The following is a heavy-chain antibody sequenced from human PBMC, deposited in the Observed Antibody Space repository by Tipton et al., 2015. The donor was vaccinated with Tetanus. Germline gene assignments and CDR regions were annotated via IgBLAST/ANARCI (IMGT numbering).Heavy chain of an antibody. D-gene: IGHD3-10*01. CDR3: ARHPPPYYYGSGSYLDY. J-gene: IGHJ4*02. CDR1: GASFSSGDYY. CDR2: IYYSGST. Sequence: TLSLTCTVSGASFSSGDYYWSWIRKPPGKDLEWIGSIYYSGSTFYHPFLQSRVTISVDTSKNQFSLRLSSVTAADTAVYFCARHPPPYYYGSGSYLDYWGQGTPVTVSS. V-gene: IGHV4-39*01.